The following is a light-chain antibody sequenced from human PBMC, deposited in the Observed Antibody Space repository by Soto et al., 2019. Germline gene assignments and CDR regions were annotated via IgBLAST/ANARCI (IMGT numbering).Light chain of an antibody. CDR3: CSYAGSSSYV. CDR2: EGS. CDR1: SSDIGGYTY. J-gene: IGLJ1*01. V-gene: IGLV2-23*01. Sequence: QSALTQPPSASGSPGQSVTISCTGTSSDIGGYTYVSWYQHHPGKAPKLMIYEGSKRPSGVSNRFSGSKSGNTASLTISGLQAEDEADYYCCSYAGSSSYVFGTGTQLTVL.